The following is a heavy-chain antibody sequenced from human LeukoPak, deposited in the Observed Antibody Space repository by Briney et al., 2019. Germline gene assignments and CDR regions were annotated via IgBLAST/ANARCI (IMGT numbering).Heavy chain of an antibody. CDR1: GGTFSSYA. D-gene: IGHD7-27*01. Sequence: GASVKVSCKASGGTFSSYAISWVRQAPGQGLEWMGRIIPILGIANYAQKFQGRVTITADKSTSTAYMELSSLRSEDTAVYYCAREGVSGGDFDCWGQGTLVTVSS. CDR3: AREGVSGGDFDC. CDR2: IIPILGIA. V-gene: IGHV1-69*04. J-gene: IGHJ4*02.